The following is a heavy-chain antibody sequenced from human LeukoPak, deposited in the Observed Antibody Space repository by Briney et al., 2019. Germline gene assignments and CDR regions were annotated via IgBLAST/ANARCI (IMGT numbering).Heavy chain of an antibody. D-gene: IGHD1-26*01. CDR1: GFTFGDYF. Sequence: HPGGSLRLSCTASGFTFGDYFMSWVRQAPGKGLEWVAFIRSKAYGGTTEYGASVKGRFTISRDDSKSIAYLQMNSLKTGDTAVYYCTRDPPWELADYWGQGTLVTVSS. CDR2: IRSKAYGGTT. V-gene: IGHV3-49*04. J-gene: IGHJ4*02. CDR3: TRDPPWELADY.